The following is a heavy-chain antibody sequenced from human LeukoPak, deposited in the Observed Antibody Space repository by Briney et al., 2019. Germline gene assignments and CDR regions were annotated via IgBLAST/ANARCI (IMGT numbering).Heavy chain of an antibody. CDR3: ARVLGCTNGVCHDAFDI. V-gene: IGHV3-7*01. CDR1: GFTFSRYW. Sequence: GGSLRLSCAASGFTFSRYWMSWVRQAPGKGLEWVAHIKEDGGEKFHVDSVKGRFTISRDNAKKSLYLQMNSLRDEDTAVYFCARVLGCTNGVCHDAFDIWGQGTVVSVSS. J-gene: IGHJ3*02. CDR2: IKEDGGEK. D-gene: IGHD2-8*01.